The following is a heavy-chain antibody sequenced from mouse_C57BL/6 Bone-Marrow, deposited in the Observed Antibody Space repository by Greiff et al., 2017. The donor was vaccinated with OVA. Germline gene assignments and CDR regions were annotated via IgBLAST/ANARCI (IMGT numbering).Heavy chain of an antibody. J-gene: IGHJ3*01. CDR1: GYTFTSYW. CDR2: IHPSDSDT. CDR3: ATDDYDGSAWIAY. D-gene: IGHD2-4*01. V-gene: IGHV1-74*01. Sequence: QVQLQQPGAELVKPGASVKVSCKASGYTFTSYWMHWVKQRPGQGLEWIGRIHPSDSDTNYNQKFKGKATLTVDKSSSPAYMQLSSLTSEDSAVYYCATDDYDGSAWIAYWGQGTLVTVSA.